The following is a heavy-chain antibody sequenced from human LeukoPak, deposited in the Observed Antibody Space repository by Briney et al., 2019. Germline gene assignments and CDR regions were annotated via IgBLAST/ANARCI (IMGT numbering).Heavy chain of an antibody. V-gene: IGHV3-48*01. J-gene: IGHJ4*02. CDR3: AKVMGIVVVPEFDY. D-gene: IGHD2-2*03. Sequence: GGSLRLSCAASGFTFSSYSMNWVRQAPGKGLEWVSYISSSSSTIYYADSVKGRFTISRDNSKNTLYLQMNSLRAEDTAVYYCAKVMGIVVVPEFDYWGQGTLVTVSS. CDR2: ISSSSSTI. CDR1: GFTFSSYS.